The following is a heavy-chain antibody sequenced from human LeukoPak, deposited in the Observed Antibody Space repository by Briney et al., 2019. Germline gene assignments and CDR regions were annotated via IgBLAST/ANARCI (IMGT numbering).Heavy chain of an antibody. V-gene: IGHV3-33*01. J-gene: IGHJ5*02. Sequence: GGSLRLSRAAPGFTFSSYGMHWVRQAPGKGLEWVAVIWYDGSNKYYADSVKGRFTISRDNSKDTLYLQMNSLRAEDTAVYYCARELYGDYSNWFDPWGQGTLVTVSS. CDR2: IWYDGSNK. CDR3: ARELYGDYSNWFDP. CDR1: GFTFSSYG. D-gene: IGHD4-17*01.